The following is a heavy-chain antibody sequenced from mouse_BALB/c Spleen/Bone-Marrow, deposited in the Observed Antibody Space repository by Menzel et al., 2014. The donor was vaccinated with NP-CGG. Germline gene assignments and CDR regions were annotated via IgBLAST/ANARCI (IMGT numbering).Heavy chain of an antibody. Sequence: EVKLQEYGSGLVQPGGSLKLSCAASGFDFRRYWMSWVRHSPGKGLEWIGEINPESRTINYTPSLKDKFINSRDNAKKTLCLHMSKVRSEDTALYDCARLVYYGHFAYWGQGTTLTVSS. CDR1: GFDFRRYW. CDR3: ARLVYYGHFAY. D-gene: IGHD1-1*01. V-gene: IGHV4-1*02. CDR2: INPESRTI. J-gene: IGHJ2*01.